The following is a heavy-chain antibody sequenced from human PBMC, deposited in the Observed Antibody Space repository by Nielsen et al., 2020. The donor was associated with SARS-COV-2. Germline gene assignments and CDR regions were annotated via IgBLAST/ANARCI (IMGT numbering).Heavy chain of an antibody. V-gene: IGHV4-34*01. CDR2: INHSGST. D-gene: IGHD2-2*01. CDR1: GGSFSGYY. J-gene: IGHJ5*02. Sequence: SETLSLTCAVYGGSFSGYYWSWIRQPPGKGLEWIGEINHSGSTNYNPSLKSRVTISVDTSKNQFSLKLSSVTAADTAVYYCARGTSEADIVVVPAARGLMDNWFDPWGQGTLVTVSS. CDR3: ARGTSEADIVVVPAARGLMDNWFDP.